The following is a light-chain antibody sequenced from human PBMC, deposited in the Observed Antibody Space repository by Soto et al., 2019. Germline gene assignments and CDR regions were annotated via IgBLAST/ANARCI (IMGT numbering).Light chain of an antibody. CDR3: AAWDDSLNGPV. Sequence: QSVLTQPPSASGTPGQRVTISCSGSSSNIGSNTVNWYQQLPGTAPKLLNYRNNQRPSGVPDRFSGSKSGTSASLAISGLQSEDEADYYCAAWDDSLNGPVFGGGTQLTVL. CDR2: RNN. CDR1: SSNIGSNT. V-gene: IGLV1-44*01. J-gene: IGLJ3*02.